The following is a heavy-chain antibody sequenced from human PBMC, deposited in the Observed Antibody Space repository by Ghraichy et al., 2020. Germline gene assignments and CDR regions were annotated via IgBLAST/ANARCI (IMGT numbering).Heavy chain of an antibody. D-gene: IGHD5-18*01. CDR1: GFRFTTYA. V-gene: IGHV3-21*04. CDR2: ISVSTRII. CDR3: AAGSRGYNYGYPELW. Sequence: GGSLRLSCAASGFRFTTYAMNWVRQAPGKGLEWVSSISVSTRIIYYADSVKGRFTISRDNAKNLVYLQMYNLRAEDTAVYYCAAGSRGYNYGYPELWWGQGTPVTVSS. J-gene: IGHJ4*02.